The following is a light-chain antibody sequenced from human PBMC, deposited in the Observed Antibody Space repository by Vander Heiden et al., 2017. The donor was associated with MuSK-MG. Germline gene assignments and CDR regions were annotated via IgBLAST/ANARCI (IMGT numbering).Light chain of an antibody. CDR1: QGISSY. Sequence: DIELTQSPSFLSASVGDRVTITCRASQGISSYLAWYQQKLVKAPKLLIYAASTLKSRVPSRFGGGGSGTEFTLTISSLQPEDFATYYCQQLNSYPLTFGGGTKVEIK. V-gene: IGKV1-9*01. CDR2: AAS. CDR3: QQLNSYPLT. J-gene: IGKJ4*01.